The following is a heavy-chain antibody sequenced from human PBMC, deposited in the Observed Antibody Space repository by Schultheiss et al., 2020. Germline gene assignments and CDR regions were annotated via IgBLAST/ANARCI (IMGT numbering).Heavy chain of an antibody. Sequence: SQTLSLTCTVSGGSISSYYWSWIRQPPGKGLEWIGYIYYSGSTNYNPSLKSRVTISVDTSKNQFSLKLSSVTAADTAVYYCARVTDIPYYYYGMDVWGQGTTVTVSS. CDR1: GGSISSYY. J-gene: IGHJ6*02. D-gene: IGHD2-15*01. CDR3: ARVTDIPYYYYGMDV. CDR2: IYYSGST. V-gene: IGHV4-59*01.